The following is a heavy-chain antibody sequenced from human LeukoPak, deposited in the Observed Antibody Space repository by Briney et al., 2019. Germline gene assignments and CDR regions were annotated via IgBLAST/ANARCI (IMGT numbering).Heavy chain of an antibody. CDR1: GYTFTSYA. V-gene: IGHV7-4-1*02. D-gene: IGHD6-13*01. CDR2: INTNTGNP. CDR3: AKGASPGIAAAGAGFLFDY. J-gene: IGHJ4*02. Sequence: ASVKVSCKASGYTFTSYAMNWVRQAPGQGLEWMGWINTNTGNPTYAQGFTGRFVFSLDTSVSTAYLQISSLKAEDTAVYYCAKGASPGIAAAGAGFLFDYWGQGTLVTVSS.